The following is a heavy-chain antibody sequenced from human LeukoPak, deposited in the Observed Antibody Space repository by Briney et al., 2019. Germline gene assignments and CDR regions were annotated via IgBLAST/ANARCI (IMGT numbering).Heavy chain of an antibody. Sequence: SQALSLTCAISGDSVSSAAWNWIRQSPSRGLEWLGRTYYRSKWYNEYAVSVKSRITINPDTSKNQFSLQLNSVTPEDTAVYYCARGGIGYCTSSSCYFDYWGQGTLVTVP. CDR2: TYYRSKWYN. CDR3: ARGGIGYCTSSSCYFDY. V-gene: IGHV6-1*01. D-gene: IGHD2-2*01. J-gene: IGHJ4*02. CDR1: GDSVSSAA.